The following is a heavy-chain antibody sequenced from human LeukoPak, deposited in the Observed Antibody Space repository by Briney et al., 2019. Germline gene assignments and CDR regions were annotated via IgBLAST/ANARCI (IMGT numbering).Heavy chain of an antibody. CDR2: ISGSGGST. CDR1: GFTFSSYA. J-gene: IGHJ4*02. D-gene: IGHD6-19*01. Sequence: TGGSLRLSCAASGFTFSSYAMSWVRQAPGKGLEWVSSISGSGGSTYYADSVKGRFTTSRDNSKNTLYLQMNSLRAEDTAVYYCAKIRQWQPGDYLDYWGQGTLVTVSS. CDR3: AKIRQWQPGDYLDY. V-gene: IGHV3-23*01.